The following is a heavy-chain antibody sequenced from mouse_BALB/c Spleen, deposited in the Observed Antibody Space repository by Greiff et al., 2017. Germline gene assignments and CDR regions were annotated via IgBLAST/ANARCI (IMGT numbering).Heavy chain of an antibody. Sequence: EVQLVESGGDLVKPGGSLKLSCAASGFTFSSYGMSWVRQTPDKRLEWVATIRSGGSYTYYPDSVKGRFTISRDNAKNTLYLQMSSLKSEDTAMYYCARPDYYGSNYYFDYWGQGTTLTVSS. CDR1: GFTFSSYG. J-gene: IGHJ2*01. CDR2: IRSGGSYT. V-gene: IGHV5-6*01. CDR3: ARPDYYGSNYYFDY. D-gene: IGHD1-1*01.